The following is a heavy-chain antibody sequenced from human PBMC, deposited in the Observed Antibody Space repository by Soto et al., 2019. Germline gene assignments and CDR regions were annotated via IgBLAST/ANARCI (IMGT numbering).Heavy chain of an antibody. J-gene: IGHJ4*02. Sequence: QVQLVQSATEVKKPGASVKVSCKASGYTFLDFYIHWVRQAPGQGLEWMGFINPSGGGTTYAQQFQGRLTMTRDTSTSTVYMELMSLRSEDTAIYYCARGSFSSSWFWGYWGQGTVVTVSS. CDR2: INPSGGGT. V-gene: IGHV1-46*01. CDR3: ARGSFSSSWFWGY. D-gene: IGHD6-13*01. CDR1: GYTFLDFY.